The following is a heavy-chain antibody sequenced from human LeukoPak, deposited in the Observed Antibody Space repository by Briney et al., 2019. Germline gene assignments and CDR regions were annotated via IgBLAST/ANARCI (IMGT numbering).Heavy chain of an antibody. V-gene: IGHV4-39*07. D-gene: IGHD3-10*01. Sequence: PSEALSLTCTVSGGSISSSSYYWGWIRQPPGKGLEWIGSIYYSGSTYYNPSLKSRVTISVDTSKNQFSLKLSSVTAADTAVYYCARDPDSMVRGLPEGMDVWGQGTTVTVSS. CDR2: IYYSGST. J-gene: IGHJ6*02. CDR1: GGSISSSSYY. CDR3: ARDPDSMVRGLPEGMDV.